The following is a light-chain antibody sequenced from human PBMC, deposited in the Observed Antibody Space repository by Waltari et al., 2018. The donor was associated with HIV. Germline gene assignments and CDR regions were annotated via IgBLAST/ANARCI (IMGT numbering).Light chain of an antibody. J-gene: IGLJ3*02. CDR1: SSDVGGYNY. CDR2: EVN. V-gene: IGLV2-14*01. CDR3: SSYTSTNTLV. Sequence: QSALTQPASVSGSPGQSITISCTGTSSDVGGYNYVSWYQQPPGKAPQLMIYEVNNRPSGVSNRFSGSKSGNRASLTISGLQAEDEADYYCSSYTSTNTLVFGGGTKRTVL.